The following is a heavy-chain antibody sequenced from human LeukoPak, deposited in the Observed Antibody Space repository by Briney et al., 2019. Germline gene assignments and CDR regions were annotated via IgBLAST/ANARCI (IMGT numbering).Heavy chain of an antibody. D-gene: IGHD2-2*02. CDR1: GFTFSSYW. J-gene: IGHJ4*02. CDR3: ARDRGYCSSPSCYTPRY. V-gene: IGHV3-74*01. CDR2: INSDGSST. Sequence: GGSLRLSCAASGFTFSSYWMHWVRQPPGKGLVWVSRINSDGSSTSYADSVKGRFTISRDNAKNTLYLQMNSLRAEDTAMYYCARDRGYCSSPSCYTPRYWGQGTLVTVSS.